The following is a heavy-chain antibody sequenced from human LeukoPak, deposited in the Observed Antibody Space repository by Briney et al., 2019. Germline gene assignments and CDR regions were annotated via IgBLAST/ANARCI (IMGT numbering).Heavy chain of an antibody. CDR2: IYSGGST. D-gene: IGHD3-22*01. V-gene: IGHV3-66*01. Sequence: PGGSLRLSCAAFGFTVSSNYMSWVRQAPGKGLEWVSVIYSGGSTYYADSVKGRFTISRDNSKNTLYLQMNSLRAEDTAVYYCARGPPYYYDSSGYEGTNGYWGQGTLVTVSS. CDR3: ARGPPYYYDSSGYEGTNGY. CDR1: GFTVSSNY. J-gene: IGHJ4*02.